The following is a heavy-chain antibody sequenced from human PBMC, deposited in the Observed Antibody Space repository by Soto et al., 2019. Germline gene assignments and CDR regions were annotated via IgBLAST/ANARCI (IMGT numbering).Heavy chain of an antibody. CDR1: GGTFSSYA. CDR2: IIPIFGTA. Sequence: QVQLVQSGAEVKKPGSSVKVSCKASGGTFSSYAISWVRQAPGQGLEWMGGIIPIFGTANYAQKFQGRVTITADESTSTAYRELRSLRSEETAVYYCTRVWVLREEPFASGGQGTLVTVSS. D-gene: IGHD1-26*01. J-gene: IGHJ4*02. CDR3: TRVWVLREEPFAS. V-gene: IGHV1-69*01.